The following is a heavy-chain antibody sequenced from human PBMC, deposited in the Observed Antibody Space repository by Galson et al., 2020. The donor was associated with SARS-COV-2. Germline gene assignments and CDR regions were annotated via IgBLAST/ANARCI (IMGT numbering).Heavy chain of an antibody. D-gene: IGHD6-19*01. J-gene: IGHJ6*02. Sequence: GGSLRLSCAASGFTFSSYSMNWVRQAPGKGLEWVSYVSSWSSDIYYADSVKGRFTISRDNAKKSLYLQMDSLTAGDTAVYYCARGDWHGIGVAGKSMEYYGLEVWGQGTTVTVFS. CDR3: ARGDWHGIGVAGKSMEYYGLEV. CDR1: GFTFSSYS. V-gene: IGHV3-21*01. CDR2: VSSWSSDI.